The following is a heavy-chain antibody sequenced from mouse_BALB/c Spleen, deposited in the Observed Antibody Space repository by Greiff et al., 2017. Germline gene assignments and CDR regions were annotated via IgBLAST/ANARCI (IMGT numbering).Heavy chain of an antibody. CDR3: KGVFYGGNYDY. V-gene: IGHV14-4*02. D-gene: IGHD2-1*01. J-gene: IGHJ2*01. Sequence: EVQLQQSGAELVRPGASVKLSCTASGFTIKDYYMYWVKQRPEQGLEWIGWIDPENGDTEYAPKFQGKATMTADTSSNTAYLQLSSLTSEDTAVYYCKGVFYGGNYDYWGQGTTLTVSS. CDR2: IDPENGDT. CDR1: GFTIKDYY.